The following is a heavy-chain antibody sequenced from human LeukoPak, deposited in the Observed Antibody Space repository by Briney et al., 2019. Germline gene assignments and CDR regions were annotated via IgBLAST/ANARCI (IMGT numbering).Heavy chain of an antibody. J-gene: IGHJ4*02. D-gene: IGHD3-22*01. Sequence: PGGSLRLSCAASGFTFSSYAMHWVRQAPGKGLEWVAVISYDGSNKYYADSVKGRFTISRDNSKNTLYLQMNSLRAEDTAVYYCARDGSLLLLHYIDYWGQGTLVTVSS. CDR3: ARDGSLLLLHYIDY. V-gene: IGHV3-30*04. CDR1: GFTFSSYA. CDR2: ISYDGSNK.